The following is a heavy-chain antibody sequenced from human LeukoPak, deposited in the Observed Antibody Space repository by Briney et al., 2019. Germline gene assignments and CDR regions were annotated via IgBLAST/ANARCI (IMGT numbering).Heavy chain of an antibody. CDR2: IYSGGST. J-gene: IGHJ4*02. D-gene: IGHD3-10*01. CDR1: GFTVSSNY. CDR3: ASAPPNDYGWESYYSFDY. V-gene: IGHV3-53*01. Sequence: GGSLRLSCAASGFTVSSNYMSWVRQAPGKGLEWVSDIYSGGSTYYADSVKGRFTISRDNSKNTLYLQMNSLRAEDTAVYYCASAPPNDYGWESYYSFDYWGQGTLVTVSS.